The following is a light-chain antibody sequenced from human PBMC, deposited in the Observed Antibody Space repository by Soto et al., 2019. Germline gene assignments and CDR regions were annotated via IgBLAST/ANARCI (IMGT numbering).Light chain of an antibody. CDR2: EVS. V-gene: IGLV2-14*01. CDR3: SSYTSSSTLI. Sequence: QSALTQPASVSGSPGQSITISCTGTSSDVGSYNYVSWYQQHPGKAPKLMIYEVSNRPAGVSYRFSGSKSGNTASLTISGLQAEDEADYYCSSYTSSSTLIFGGGTKLTVL. CDR1: SSDVGSYNY. J-gene: IGLJ2*01.